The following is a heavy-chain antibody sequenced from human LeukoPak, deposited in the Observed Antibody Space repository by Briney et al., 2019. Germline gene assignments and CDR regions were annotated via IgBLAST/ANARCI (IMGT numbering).Heavy chain of an antibody. J-gene: IGHJ5*02. CDR2: ISGSGGST. D-gene: IGHD4-11*01. CDR3: AKDRYSNYGNWFDP. Sequence: AGGSLRLSCAASGFTFSSYAMNWIRQAPGKGLGWVSVISGSGGSTYYADSVRGRFTISRDNSKNTLYLQMNSLRAEDTAVYYCAKDRYSNYGNWFDPWGQGTLVTVFS. CDR1: GFTFSSYA. V-gene: IGHV3-23*01.